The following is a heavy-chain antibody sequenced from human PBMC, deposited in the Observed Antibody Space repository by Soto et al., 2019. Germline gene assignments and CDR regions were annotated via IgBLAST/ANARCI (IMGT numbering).Heavy chain of an antibody. Sequence: LSLTCTVSGGSISNAAYSWSWIRQPPGKGLEWIGYIYPSGMPFYNPSLRSRVTISIDRSNDQFSLNLKSVTAADTAVYYCARERGGYGLFDSWGQGTRVTVSS. V-gene: IGHV4-30-2*01. J-gene: IGHJ4*02. CDR3: ARERGGYGLFDS. CDR1: GGSISNAAYS. CDR2: IYPSGMP. D-gene: IGHD5-18*01.